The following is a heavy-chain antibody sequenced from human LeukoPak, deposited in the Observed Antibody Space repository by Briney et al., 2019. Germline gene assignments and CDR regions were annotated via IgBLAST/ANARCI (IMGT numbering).Heavy chain of an antibody. CDR1: GFTFNDYA. V-gene: IGHV3-30*18. J-gene: IGHJ5*02. CDR3: AKDYYGSAATPEA. CDR2: ISSDGSNK. D-gene: IGHD3-10*01. Sequence: GRSLRLSCAASGFTFNDYAMHWVRQAPGQGLEWMSDISSDGSNKYYADSVKGRFTISRGNSKNTLYLQMNSLRAEDTAVYYCAKDYYGSAATPEAWGQGTLVTVCS.